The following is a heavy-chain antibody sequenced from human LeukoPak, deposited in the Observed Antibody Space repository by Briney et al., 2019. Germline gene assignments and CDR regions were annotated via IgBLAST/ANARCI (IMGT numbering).Heavy chain of an antibody. Sequence: GGSLRLSCAVSGFTFSGYWMHWVRQAPGKGLVWVARINTDGSSISYADSVKGRFTISRDNAKNTLYLQMNSLRAEDTAVYYCTRDLSMWYRGVMSYWGQGTLVTVSS. D-gene: IGHD3-10*01. CDR2: INTDGSSI. V-gene: IGHV3-74*01. CDR1: GFTFSGYW. CDR3: TRDLSMWYRGVMSY. J-gene: IGHJ4*02.